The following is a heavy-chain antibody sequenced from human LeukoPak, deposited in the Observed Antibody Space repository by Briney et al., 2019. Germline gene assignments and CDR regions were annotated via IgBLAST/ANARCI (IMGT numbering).Heavy chain of an antibody. V-gene: IGHV4-4*07. CDR2: IHTSGIT. J-gene: IGHJ4*02. Sequence: SETLSLTCTVSGGSLSSYYWSWIRQPPGKGLEWIGRIHTSGITNYNPSLKSRVTMSLDTSKNQFSLNLSSVTAADTAVYHCAREDYSSRGLDYWGQGTLVTFSS. D-gene: IGHD6-13*01. CDR3: AREDYSSRGLDY. CDR1: GGSLSSYY.